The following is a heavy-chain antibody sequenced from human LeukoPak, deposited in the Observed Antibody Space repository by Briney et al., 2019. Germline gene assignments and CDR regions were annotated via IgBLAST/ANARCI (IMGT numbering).Heavy chain of an antibody. V-gene: IGHV3-7*01. CDR2: IKQDGSEK. J-gene: IGHJ4*02. Sequence: GGSLRLSCAASGFTFSTYWMSWVRQAPGKGLEWVANIKQDGSEKYYVDSVKSRFTISRDNAKNSLYLQMNSLRAEDTAVYYCARDGATSGYYYNFDYWGQGTLVTVSS. CDR3: ARDGATSGYYYNFDY. CDR1: GFTFSTYW. D-gene: IGHD3-22*01.